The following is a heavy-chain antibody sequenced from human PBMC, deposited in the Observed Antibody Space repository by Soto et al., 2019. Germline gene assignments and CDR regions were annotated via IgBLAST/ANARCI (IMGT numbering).Heavy chain of an antibody. CDR3: AHRPGSDISTGYYPLDY. Sequence: SGPTLVNPTQTLTLTCTFSGFSLSTSGVGVAWIRQPPGKALEWLALIYWDDGKRYSPSLKTRLNITKDTSKNQVVLTLTNVDPVDTATYYCAHRPGSDISTGYYPLDYWGQGSLVTVAS. CDR2: IYWDDGK. V-gene: IGHV2-5*02. CDR1: GFSLSTSGVG. J-gene: IGHJ4*02. D-gene: IGHD3-9*01.